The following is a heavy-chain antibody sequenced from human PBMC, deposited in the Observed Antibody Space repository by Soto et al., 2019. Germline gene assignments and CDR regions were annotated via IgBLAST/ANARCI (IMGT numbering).Heavy chain of an antibody. Sequence: VQLVQSGAEVKKPGESLRISCKGSGYSFATFWISWVRQMPGKGLEWMGTVDPSDSYTNYSPSFQGHVTISADKSISTAYLQWSSLKASDTAIYYGGRQYCTRTTCDGWFDPWGQGTLVTVSS. J-gene: IGHJ5*02. V-gene: IGHV5-10-1*03. CDR2: VDPSDSYT. D-gene: IGHD2-2*01. CDR1: GYSFATFW. CDR3: GRQYCTRTTCDGWFDP.